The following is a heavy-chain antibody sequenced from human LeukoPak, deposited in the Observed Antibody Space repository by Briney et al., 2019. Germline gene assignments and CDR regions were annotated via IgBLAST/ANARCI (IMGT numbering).Heavy chain of an antibody. Sequence: PSETLSLTSTVSGGSIDSYYWSWIRQPPGKGLEWIGYIYYTGSTEYHPSLKSRVTISLDTSKNQFSLKLTSVTAADTAVYYCARVYQSAEYYFDYWGQGNLVSVSS. CDR3: ARVYQSAEYYFDY. D-gene: IGHD2-2*01. J-gene: IGHJ4*02. CDR2: IYYTGST. CDR1: GGSIDSYY. V-gene: IGHV4-59*01.